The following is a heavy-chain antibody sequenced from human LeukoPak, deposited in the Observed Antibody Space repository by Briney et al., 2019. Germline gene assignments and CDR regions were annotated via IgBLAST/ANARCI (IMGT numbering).Heavy chain of an antibody. D-gene: IGHD2-15*01. V-gene: IGHV1-69*04. CDR3: ARDTYCSGGSCYSSLPFDY. J-gene: IGHJ4*02. Sequence: ASVKVSCKASGGTFSSYAISWVRQAPGQGLEWMGRIIPILGIANYAQKFQGRVTITADKSTGTAYMELSSLRSEDTAVYYCARDTYCSGGSCYSSLPFDYWGQGTLVTVSS. CDR1: GGTFSSYA. CDR2: IIPILGIA.